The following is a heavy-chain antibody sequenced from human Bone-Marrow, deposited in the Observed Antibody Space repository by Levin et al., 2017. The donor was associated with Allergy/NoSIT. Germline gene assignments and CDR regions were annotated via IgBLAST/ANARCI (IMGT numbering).Heavy chain of an antibody. Sequence: PGGSLRLSCAASGFSFNTFEMNWVRQAPGKGLEWVSYISSSGSTTHYGDSVKGRFTISRDNAKNSLFLNMNSLRAEDTAIYYCAREYYGLLTGYYLDQWGQGTLVTVSS. CDR2: ISSSGSTT. J-gene: IGHJ4*02. V-gene: IGHV3-48*03. CDR3: AREYYGLLTGYYLDQ. D-gene: IGHD3-9*01. CDR1: GFSFNTFE.